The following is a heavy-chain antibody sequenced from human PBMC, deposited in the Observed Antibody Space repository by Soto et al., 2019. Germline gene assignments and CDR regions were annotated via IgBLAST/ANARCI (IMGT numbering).Heavy chain of an antibody. Sequence: QVQLQESGPGLVRPSGALSVTCAVSGDSISRSHWWSWVRQSPGKGLEWIGEISHSGITNYNPSLKSRVTISGDKSKNQLSLKLTSVTAAGTAVYYCARVRYDRSGFDHWGQGTLVSVSS. CDR3: ARVRYDRSGFDH. J-gene: IGHJ4*02. CDR2: ISHSGIT. CDR1: GDSISRSHW. V-gene: IGHV4-4*02. D-gene: IGHD3-22*01.